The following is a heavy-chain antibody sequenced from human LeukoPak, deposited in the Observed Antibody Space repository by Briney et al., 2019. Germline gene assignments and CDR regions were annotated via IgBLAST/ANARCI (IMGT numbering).Heavy chain of an antibody. CDR1: GGTFSSYA. V-gene: IGHV1-69*13. CDR3: ASPYYDILTGYYSGLGY. Sequence: SVKVSCKASGGTFSSYAFSWVRQAPGQGLEWMGGIIPIVGTTNYAQMFQGRVTITADESTSTAYMELSSLRSEDTAVYYCASPYYDILTGYYSGLGYWGQGTLVTVSS. CDR2: IIPIVGTT. J-gene: IGHJ4*02. D-gene: IGHD3-9*01.